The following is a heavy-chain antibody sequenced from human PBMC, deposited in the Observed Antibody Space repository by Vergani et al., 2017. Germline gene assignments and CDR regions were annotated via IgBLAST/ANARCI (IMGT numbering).Heavy chain of an antibody. CDR2: IIPIFGTA. J-gene: IGHJ4*02. CDR1: GGTFSSYA. CDR3: ARDRITGTTLYYFDY. V-gene: IGHV1-69*01. D-gene: IGHD1-7*01. Sequence: VQLLESGAEVKKPGSSVKVSCKASGGTFSSYAISWVRQAPGQGLEWMGGIIPIFGTANYAQKFQGRVTITADESTSTAYMELSSLRSEDTAVYYCARDRITGTTLYYFDYWGQGTLVTVSS.